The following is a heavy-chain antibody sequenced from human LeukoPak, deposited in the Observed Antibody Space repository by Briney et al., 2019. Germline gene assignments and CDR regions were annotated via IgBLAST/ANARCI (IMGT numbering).Heavy chain of an antibody. CDR3: ARSAITMVRGVINWFDP. D-gene: IGHD3-10*01. V-gene: IGHV1-2*06. CDR2: INPNSGGT. CDR1: GYTFTGYY. J-gene: IGHJ5*02. Sequence: ASVRVSCKASGYTFTGYYMHWVRQAPGQGLEWMGRINPNSGGTNYAQKFQGRVTMTRDTSISTAYMELSRLRSDDTAVYYCARSAITMVRGVINWFDPWGQGTLVTVSS.